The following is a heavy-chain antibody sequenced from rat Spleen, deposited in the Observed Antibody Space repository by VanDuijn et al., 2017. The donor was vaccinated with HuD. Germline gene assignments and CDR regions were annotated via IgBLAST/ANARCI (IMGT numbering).Heavy chain of an antibody. CDR3: ARHERSGYVMDA. Sequence: EVQLVESDGGLVQPGGSLKLSCAASGFIFSDHFMAWVRQAPTMGLEWVASISSGGGGTYYPDSVKGRFTISRDNAKSTLYLQMDSLRSEDTASYYCARHERSGYVMDAWGQGASVTVSS. V-gene: IGHV5-25*01. CDR2: ISSGGGGT. CDR1: GFIFSDHF. D-gene: IGHD4-3*01. J-gene: IGHJ4*01.